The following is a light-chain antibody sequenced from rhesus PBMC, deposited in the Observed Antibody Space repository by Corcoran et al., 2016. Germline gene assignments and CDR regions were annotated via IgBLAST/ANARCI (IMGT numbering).Light chain of an antibody. J-gene: IGKJ4*01. Sequence: DIQMTQSPSSLSASVGDTVTITCRASQSISSWLAWYQQKPGKAPHHLIYKASRLESGVPSRFRGSGSGTDFTLTISSLQSEDFATYYCQQYSSSPLTFGGGTKVELK. CDR1: QSISSW. CDR3: QQYSSSPLT. CDR2: KAS. V-gene: IGKV1-22*01.